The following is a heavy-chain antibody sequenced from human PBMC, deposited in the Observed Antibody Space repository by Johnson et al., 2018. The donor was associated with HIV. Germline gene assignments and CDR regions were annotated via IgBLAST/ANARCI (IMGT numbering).Heavy chain of an antibody. D-gene: IGHD6-6*01. CDR2: ISGSGGRT. CDR3: ASGAYSSSLTFDI. CDR1: GFTFTDAW. V-gene: IGHV3-23*04. Sequence: EQLVESGGGLVKPGGSVRLSCAVSGFTFTDAWMSWVRQAPGKGLEWVSGISGSGGRTYYADSVKGRFTISRDNSKNSLYLQMNSLGVEDTAVYYCASGAYSSSLTFDIWGQGTMVTVSS. J-gene: IGHJ3*02.